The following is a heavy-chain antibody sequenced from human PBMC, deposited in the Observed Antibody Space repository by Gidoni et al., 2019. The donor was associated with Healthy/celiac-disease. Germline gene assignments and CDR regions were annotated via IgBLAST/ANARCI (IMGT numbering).Heavy chain of an antibody. Sequence: QVQLQQSGPGLGKPSATLSLACTVSGASISSYYWSWIRQPPGKGLEWIGYIYYSGSTNYNPSLKRRVTISVDTSKTQFSLKLSSVTAADTAVDYCARGRPRPPDGMDVWGQGTTVTVSS. CDR3: ARGRPRPPDGMDV. CDR2: IYYSGST. CDR1: GASISSYY. J-gene: IGHJ6*02. V-gene: IGHV4-59*01.